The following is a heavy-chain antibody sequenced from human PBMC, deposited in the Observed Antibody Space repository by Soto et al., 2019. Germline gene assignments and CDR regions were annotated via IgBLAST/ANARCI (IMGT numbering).Heavy chain of an antibody. Sequence: QVQLVESGGGVVQSGGSLRLSCAAPGFTFSIYALHWVRQAPGKGLEWVAVMSPNGNNQYYADSVKGRFTISRDTSKSTLDLQMTSLRPDDTAVYYCATGANFYYDTSRDWGQGTLVTVSS. CDR1: GFTFSIYA. CDR3: ATGANFYYDTSRD. D-gene: IGHD3-22*01. J-gene: IGHJ4*02. V-gene: IGHV3-30-3*01. CDR2: MSPNGNNQ.